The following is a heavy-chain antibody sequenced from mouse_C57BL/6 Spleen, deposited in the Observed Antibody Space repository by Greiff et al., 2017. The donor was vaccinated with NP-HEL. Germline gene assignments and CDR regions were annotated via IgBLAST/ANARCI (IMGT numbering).Heavy chain of an antibody. CDR2: IWSDGST. CDR1: GFSLTSYG. J-gene: IGHJ4*01. Sequence: VQLQQSGPGLVAPSQRLSITCTVSGFSLTSYGVHWVRQPPGKGLEWLVVIWSDGSTTYNSALKSRLSISKDNSKSQVFLKMNSLQTDDTAMYYCARLGYYGSLAMDYWGQGTSVTVSS. D-gene: IGHD1-1*01. V-gene: IGHV2-6*03. CDR3: ARLGYYGSLAMDY.